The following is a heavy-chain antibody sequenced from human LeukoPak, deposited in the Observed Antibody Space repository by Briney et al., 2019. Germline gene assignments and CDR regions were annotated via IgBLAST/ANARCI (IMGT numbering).Heavy chain of an antibody. D-gene: IGHD3-10*01. CDR1: GYSFTSYW. CDR3: ARRRDYYGSGSHPGYFDY. J-gene: IGHJ4*02. CDR2: TYPGDSDT. V-gene: IGHV5-51*01. Sequence: GESLKISCKGSGYSFTSYWIGWVRQMPGKGLEWMGITYPGDSDTRYSPSFQGQVTISADKSISTAYLQWSSLKASDTAMYYCARRRDYYGSGSHPGYFDYWGQGTLVTVSS.